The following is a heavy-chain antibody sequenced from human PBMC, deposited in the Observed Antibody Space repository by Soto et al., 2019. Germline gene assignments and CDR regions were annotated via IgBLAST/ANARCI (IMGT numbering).Heavy chain of an antibody. J-gene: IGHJ4*02. CDR1: GYSFTFYW. CDR2: IYPDDSDT. D-gene: IGHD2-2*01. CDR3: GTWRGSSWFDY. V-gene: IGHV5-51*01. Sequence: PGESLKISCEASGYSFTFYWIAWVRQLPGKGLEWMGIIYPDDSDTRYSPSFQGQVTISADESITTAFLQWSSLKASDTAIYYCGTWRGSSWFDYWGPGTQVTVSS.